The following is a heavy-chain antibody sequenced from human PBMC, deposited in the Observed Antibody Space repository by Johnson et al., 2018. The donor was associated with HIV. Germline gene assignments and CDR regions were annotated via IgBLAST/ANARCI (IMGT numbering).Heavy chain of an antibody. CDR3: AKWQYDSSSKEVVRDDAFDI. V-gene: IGHV3-66*02. CDR2: IYSGGVT. J-gene: IGHJ3*02. D-gene: IGHD6-6*01. CDR1: GFSFRRSL. Sequence: VQLVESGGGLIQPRGSLRLCCAASGFSFRRSLVNWVRQAPGKGLEWVSVIYSGGVTYYADSVKGRFTISRDISKNTLYLQMNSLRAEDTAVYYCAKWQYDSSSKEVVRDDAFDIWGQGTMVTVSS.